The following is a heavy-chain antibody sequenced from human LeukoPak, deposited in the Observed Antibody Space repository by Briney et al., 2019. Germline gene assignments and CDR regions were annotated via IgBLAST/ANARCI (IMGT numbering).Heavy chain of an antibody. V-gene: IGHV3-23*01. J-gene: IGHJ6*02. CDR1: GFTFGSYA. CDR2: ISGSGVST. CDR3: ARVSYSGSWSDSYGMDV. Sequence: PGGSLRLSCAASGFTFGSYAMSWVRQAPGKGLEWVSAISGSGVSTYYADPVKGRFTISRDNSKNTLYLQMNSLRSEDTAVYYCARVSYSGSWSDSYGMDVWGQGTTVTVSS. D-gene: IGHD6-13*01.